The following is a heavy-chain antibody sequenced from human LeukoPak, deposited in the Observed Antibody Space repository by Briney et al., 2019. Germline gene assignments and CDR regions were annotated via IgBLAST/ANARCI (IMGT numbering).Heavy chain of an antibody. J-gene: IGHJ4*02. Sequence: GGSLRLSCAASGFTFGSYWMNWARQAPGKGLVWVSRINSDGSHTDYADSVKGRFTTSRDNAKNTLYLQMNSLRAEDTAVYYCASHSTFVGGATESIDYWGQGTLVTVSS. CDR2: INSDGSHT. CDR1: GFTFGSYW. D-gene: IGHD1-26*01. CDR3: ASHSTFVGGATESIDY. V-gene: IGHV3-74*01.